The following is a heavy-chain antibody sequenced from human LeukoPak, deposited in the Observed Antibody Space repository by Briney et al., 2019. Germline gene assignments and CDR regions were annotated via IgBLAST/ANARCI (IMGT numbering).Heavy chain of an antibody. V-gene: IGHV4-30-4*08. D-gene: IGHD1-26*01. Sequence: SQTLSLTCTVSGGSISSGGYYWSWIRQHPGKGLEWIGYIYYSGSTYYNPSLKSRVTISVDTSKNQFSLKLSSVTAADTAVYYCARDRGGWELPDYWGQGTLVTVSS. CDR2: IYYSGST. J-gene: IGHJ4*02. CDR1: GGSISSGGYY. CDR3: ARDRGGWELPDY.